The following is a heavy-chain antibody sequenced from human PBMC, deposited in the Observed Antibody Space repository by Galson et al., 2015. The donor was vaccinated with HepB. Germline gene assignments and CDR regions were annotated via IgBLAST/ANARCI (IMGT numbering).Heavy chain of an antibody. D-gene: IGHD7-27*01. V-gene: IGHV3-33*01. Sequence: SLRLSCAASGFTFSSYGMHWVRQAPGKGLEWVAVIWYDGSNKYYADSVKGRFTISRDNSKNTLYLQMNSLRAEDTAVYYCARGDGVGSQPGDDYYYGMDVWGQGTTVTVSS. CDR3: ARGDGVGSQPGDDYYYGMDV. CDR1: GFTFSSYG. CDR2: IWYDGSNK. J-gene: IGHJ6*02.